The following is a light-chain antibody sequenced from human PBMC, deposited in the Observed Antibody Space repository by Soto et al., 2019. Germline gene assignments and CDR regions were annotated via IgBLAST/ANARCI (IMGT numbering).Light chain of an antibody. V-gene: IGKV1-5*01. Sequence: DIRTTQSPSTLATSVGDRITITCRASRGISTWLAWYQQKPGKVPKLLIYDASSLESGVPSRFSGSGSGTDFTLTISSLQPEDFATYYCQQYNSYPITFGQGTRLEI. CDR1: RGISTW. J-gene: IGKJ5*01. CDR2: DAS. CDR3: QQYNSYPIT.